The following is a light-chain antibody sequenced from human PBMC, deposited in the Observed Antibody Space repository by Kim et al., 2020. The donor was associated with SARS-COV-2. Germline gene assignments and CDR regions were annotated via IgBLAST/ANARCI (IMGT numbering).Light chain of an antibody. J-gene: IGLJ2*01. CDR1: SGSIASNY. V-gene: IGLV6-57*03. Sequence: KTVTLSCTRSSGSIASNYVQWYQQRPGSAPTTVIYEYNQRPSGVPDRFSGSIDSSSNSASLTISGLKTEDEADYYCQSYDSSNHVVFGGGTQLTVL. CDR2: EYN. CDR3: QSYDSSNHVV.